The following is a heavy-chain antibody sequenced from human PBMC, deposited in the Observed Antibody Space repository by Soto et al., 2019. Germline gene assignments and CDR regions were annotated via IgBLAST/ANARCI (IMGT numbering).Heavy chain of an antibody. Sequence: EVQLLESGGDLVQPGGSLRLSCVASGFSFGNYAMNWVRQDPGKGLQWVASISNSGGITYYADSVKGRFTISRDNSENTLILQLNSLRVEDTAIYYCAKDWMGLGYFFEYWGQGTLVTVSA. D-gene: IGHD5-18*01. CDR1: GFSFGNYA. CDR2: ISNSGGIT. CDR3: AKDWMGLGYFFEY. V-gene: IGHV3-23*01. J-gene: IGHJ4*02.